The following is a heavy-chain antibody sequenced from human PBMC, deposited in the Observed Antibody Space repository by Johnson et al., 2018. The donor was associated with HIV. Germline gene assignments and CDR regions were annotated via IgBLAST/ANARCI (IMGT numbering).Heavy chain of an antibody. CDR1: GFTFSSYG. D-gene: IGHD2-15*01. CDR2: IWYDGSNK. J-gene: IGHJ3*02. Sequence: QVQLVESGGGVVQPGRSLRLSCAASGFTFSSYGMHWVRQAPGKGLEWVAVIWYDGSNKYYADSVKGRFTISRDNSKNSLYLQMNSLRAEDTAVYYCARDQGDIVVVVAAELWAFDIWGQGTMVTVSS. V-gene: IGHV3-33*01. CDR3: ARDQGDIVVVVAAELWAFDI.